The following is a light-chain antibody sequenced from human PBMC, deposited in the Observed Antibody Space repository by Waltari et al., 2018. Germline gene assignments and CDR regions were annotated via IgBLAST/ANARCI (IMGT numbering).Light chain of an antibody. Sequence: QSALTQPASVSGSPGQSITISCTGTSSDVGSYNLVSWYQQHPGKAPKPMIDEGRKRPSGVSKRFSGSKSGNTASLTISGLQAEDEADYYCCSYAGSSTLVFGGGTKLTVL. CDR1: SSDVGSYNL. J-gene: IGLJ2*01. CDR3: CSYAGSSTLV. V-gene: IGLV2-23*01. CDR2: EGR.